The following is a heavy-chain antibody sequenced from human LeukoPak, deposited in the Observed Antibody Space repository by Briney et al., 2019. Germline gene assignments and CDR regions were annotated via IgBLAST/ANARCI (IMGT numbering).Heavy chain of an antibody. V-gene: IGHV1-18*01. CDR1: GYTFTSYG. J-gene: IGHJ6*03. Sequence: ASVKVSCKASGYTFTSYGISWARQAPGQGLEWMGWISAYNGNTNYAQKFQGRVTMTTDTSTNTAYMELRSLGSDDTAVYYCARDQWIQLCCYYMDVWGKGTTVTVSS. CDR3: ARDQWIQLCCYYMDV. D-gene: IGHD5-18*01. CDR2: ISAYNGNT.